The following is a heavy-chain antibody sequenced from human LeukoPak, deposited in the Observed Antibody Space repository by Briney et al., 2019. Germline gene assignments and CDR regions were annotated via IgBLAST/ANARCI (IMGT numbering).Heavy chain of an antibody. CDR2: ISYDGSNK. J-gene: IGHJ6*03. V-gene: IGHV3-30*04. D-gene: IGHD3-22*01. CDR3: ARGSRDYYDSSGDGPYYYYYYMDV. CDR1: GFTFSSYA. Sequence: GRSLRLSCAASGFTFSSYATHWVRQAPGKGLEWVAVISYDGSNKYYADSVKGRFTISRDNSKNTLYLQMNSLRAEDTAVYYCARGSRDYYDSSGDGPYYYYYYMDVWGKGTTVTVSS.